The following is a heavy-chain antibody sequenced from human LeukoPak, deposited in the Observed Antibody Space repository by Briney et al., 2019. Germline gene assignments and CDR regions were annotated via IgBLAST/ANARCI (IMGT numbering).Heavy chain of an antibody. Sequence: PSETLSLTCTVSGGSISSYYWSWIRQPPGKGLEWIGYIYNSGSTNYNPSLKSRATISLDTSKNQFSLKLSSVTAADTAVHYCARKANFDLWGRGTLVTVSS. J-gene: IGHJ2*01. CDR3: ARKANFDL. CDR2: IYNSGST. V-gene: IGHV4-59*01. CDR1: GGSISSYY.